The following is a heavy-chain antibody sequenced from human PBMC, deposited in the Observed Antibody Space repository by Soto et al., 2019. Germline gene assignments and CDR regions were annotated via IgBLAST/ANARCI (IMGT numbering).Heavy chain of an antibody. CDR1: GFTFSRYG. V-gene: IGHV3-21*06. CDR3: ARDPLQRLADSYYGGMEV. J-gene: IGHJ6*02. D-gene: IGHD6-25*01. Sequence: GGSLGLSCAASGFTFSRYGMNWVRQAPGKGLELVSSISGLSSYIYYADSVKGRFTVSRDNAKNSLYVQMNSLRAEDTAVYYCARDPLQRLADSYYGGMEVWGQGTTVPVSS. CDR2: ISGLSSYI.